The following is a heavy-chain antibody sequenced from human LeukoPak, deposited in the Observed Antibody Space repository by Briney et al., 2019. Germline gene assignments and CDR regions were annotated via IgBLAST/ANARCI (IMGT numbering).Heavy chain of an antibody. J-gene: IGHJ4*02. V-gene: IGHV3-30-3*01. CDR1: GFTFSSYA. D-gene: IGHD3-3*01. CDR3: ARDHYDFWSGYLGTFDY. Sequence: GRSLRLSCAASGFTFSSYAMHWVRQAPGKGLEGVAVISYDGSNKYYADSVKGRFTISRDNSKNTLYLQMNSLRAEDTAVYYCARDHYDFWSGYLGTFDYWGQGTLVTVSS. CDR2: ISYDGSNK.